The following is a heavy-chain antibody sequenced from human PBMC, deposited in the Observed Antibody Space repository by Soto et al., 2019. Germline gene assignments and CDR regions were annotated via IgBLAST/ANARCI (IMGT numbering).Heavy chain of an antibody. J-gene: IGHJ6*02. D-gene: IGHD6-13*01. Sequence: HVQLVQSGAEVKKPGSSVKVSCKASGGTFSSYAISWVRQAPGQGLEWMGGIIPIFGTANYAQKFRGRVTFTADESTSTAYIELSSLRSDDTAVYYCGRDQDSSSWHYYCYGMDVWGQGTTVTVSS. CDR1: GGTFSSYA. CDR2: IIPIFGTA. V-gene: IGHV1-69*01. CDR3: GRDQDSSSWHYYCYGMDV.